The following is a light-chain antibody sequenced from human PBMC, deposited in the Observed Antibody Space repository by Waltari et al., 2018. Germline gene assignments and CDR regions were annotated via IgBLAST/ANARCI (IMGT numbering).Light chain of an antibody. V-gene: IGKV3-20*01. J-gene: IGKJ1*01. CDR1: QSVGRA. Sequence: EIVLTQSPGTLSLSPGDRATLSCWASQSVGRALAWYQQKRGQAPRLLIYGASTRASGIPDRFSGSGSGTDFSLTINRLEPEDFALYYCQHYVRLPVTFGQGTKVEIK. CDR3: QHYVRLPVT. CDR2: GAS.